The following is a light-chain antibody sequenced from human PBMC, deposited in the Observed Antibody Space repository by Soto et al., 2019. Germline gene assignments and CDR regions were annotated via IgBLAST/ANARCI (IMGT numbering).Light chain of an antibody. Sequence: DIQMTQSPSSLSASVGDRVTVTCRASQSISTYLYWYQQKPGKAPKLLIYAASSLETGVPSRFSGSGSGTDFTHTISSLQPEDFATYYCQQSYTTPLTFGPGSKVDIK. V-gene: IGKV1-39*01. J-gene: IGKJ3*01. CDR1: QSISTY. CDR3: QQSYTTPLT. CDR2: AAS.